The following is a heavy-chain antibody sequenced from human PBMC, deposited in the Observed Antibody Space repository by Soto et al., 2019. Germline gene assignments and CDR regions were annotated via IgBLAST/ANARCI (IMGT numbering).Heavy chain of an antibody. CDR2: ISSSSGSI. J-gene: IGHJ5*02. CDR1: GFTFSSYA. CDR3: ARVPGQGAIADWFDP. V-gene: IGHV3-48*01. Sequence: GGSLSLSCAASGFTFSSYAMSWVRQAPGKGLEWVSSISSSSGSIYYADSVKGRFTISRDNAKNTLYLQMNSLRAEDTAVYYCARVPGQGAIADWFDPWGQGTLVTVSS.